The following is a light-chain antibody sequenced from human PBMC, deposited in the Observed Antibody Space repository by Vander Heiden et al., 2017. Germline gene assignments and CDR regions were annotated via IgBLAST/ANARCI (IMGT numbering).Light chain of an antibody. Sequence: QSVLPQPPSVSGAPGQRVTISCTGSSSNIGGGYVVRWYQQPPGTAHQLIVYGNSKPPAGAPDRFSGSKSGTAASLAITGQSEEEEDDYYHQSDDSSRSVVFGGGTKLTVL. CDR1: SSNIGGGYV. CDR3: QSDDSSRSVV. CDR2: GNS. J-gene: IGLJ2*01. V-gene: IGLV1-40*01.